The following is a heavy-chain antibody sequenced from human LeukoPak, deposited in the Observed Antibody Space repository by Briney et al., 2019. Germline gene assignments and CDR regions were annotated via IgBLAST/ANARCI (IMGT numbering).Heavy chain of an antibody. V-gene: IGHV1-18*04. CDR3: ARDRDVLRYFDWFLADAFDI. CDR2: ISAYNGNT. J-gene: IGHJ3*02. Sequence: EASVKVSCKASGYTFTDYYMHWVRQAPGQGLEWMGWISAYNGNTNYAQKLQGRVTMTTDTSTSTAYMELRSLRSDDTAVYYCARDRDVLRYFDWFLADAFDIWGQGTMVTVSS. CDR1: GYTFTDYY. D-gene: IGHD3-9*01.